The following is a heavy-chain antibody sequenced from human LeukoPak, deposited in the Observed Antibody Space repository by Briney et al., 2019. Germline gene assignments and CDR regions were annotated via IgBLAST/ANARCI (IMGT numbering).Heavy chain of an antibody. CDR3: AKSGASMVDSVLDI. CDR1: GFTFSSFA. V-gene: IGHV3-23*01. CDR2: ISHSGGST. D-gene: IGHD4/OR15-4a*01. Sequence: GGSLRLSCAASGFTFSSFAMTWVRQAPGKGLEWVSTISHSGGSTYYAESVKGRFTISRDSSKSTLYLQMNSLRAEDTAVYYCAKSGASMVDSVLDIWGQGTMVSVSS. J-gene: IGHJ3*02.